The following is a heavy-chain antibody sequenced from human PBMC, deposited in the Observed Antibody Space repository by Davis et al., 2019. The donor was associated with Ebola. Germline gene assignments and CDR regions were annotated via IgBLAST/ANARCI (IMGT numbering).Heavy chain of an antibody. CDR3: ARGTSLARNFDY. CDR1: GYRFANYC. CDR2: IYPSDSDT. V-gene: IGHV5-51*01. D-gene: IGHD3-3*02. Sequence: ESLKISCQGSGYRFANYCIGWERQKPGKGLEWIGMIYPSDSDTRYSPSFQGQVIISADQSISTAYLQCNSLKASDTAMYYCARGTSLARNFDYWGQGTLVTVSS. J-gene: IGHJ4*02.